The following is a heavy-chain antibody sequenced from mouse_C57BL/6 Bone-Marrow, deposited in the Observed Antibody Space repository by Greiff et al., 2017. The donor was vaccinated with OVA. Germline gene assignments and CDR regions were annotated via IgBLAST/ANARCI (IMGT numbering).Heavy chain of an antibody. D-gene: IGHD2-10*02. J-gene: IGHJ4*01. CDR2: IFPGSGST. V-gene: IGHV1-56*01. Sequence: VKLQQSGAELVRPGASVKISCKASGYTFTSYWMQWVRQRPGQGLEWIGEIFPGSGSTYYNEKFKGKATLTVDTSSSTAYMQLSSLTSEDSAVYFCARPYDYYAMDYWGQGTSVTVSS. CDR1: GYTFTSYW. CDR3: ARPYDYYAMDY.